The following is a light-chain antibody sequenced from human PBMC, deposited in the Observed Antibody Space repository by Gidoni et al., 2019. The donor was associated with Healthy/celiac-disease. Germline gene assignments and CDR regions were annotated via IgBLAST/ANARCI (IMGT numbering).Light chain of an antibody. CDR3: QQSYSTPPTYT. J-gene: IGKJ2*01. CDR2: DAS. Sequence: IQTTQSPSSLSASVGDRVTITCRASQSISSYLNWYQQKPGKAPKLLIYDASSLQSGVPARFSGSGSGTDFTLTISSMQPEDFATYYCQQSYSTPPTYTFGQGTKLEIK. CDR1: QSISSY. V-gene: IGKV1-39*01.